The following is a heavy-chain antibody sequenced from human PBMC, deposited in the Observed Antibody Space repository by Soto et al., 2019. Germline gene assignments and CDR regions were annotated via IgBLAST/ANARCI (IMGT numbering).Heavy chain of an antibody. J-gene: IGHJ4*02. Sequence: EVVLLESGGGLVQPGGSLRLSCAASGFTFNNYAMNWVRQAPGKGLEWVSVVSGSGGSTYYADSVKGRFTVSRDNSKNTSYVQMNSLRVGDTAVYYCAKSEQWFSGGDHWGQGTLVSVSS. CDR2: VSGSGGST. CDR3: AKSEQWFSGGDH. CDR1: GFTFNNYA. D-gene: IGHD6-19*01. V-gene: IGHV3-23*01.